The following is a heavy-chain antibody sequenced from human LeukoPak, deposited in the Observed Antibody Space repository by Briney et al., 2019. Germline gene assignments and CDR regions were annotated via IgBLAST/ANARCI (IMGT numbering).Heavy chain of an antibody. Sequence: HPGGSLRRSCAASGFTFSSYAMSWVRQAPGKGLEWVSAISGSGGSTYYADYVKGRFTISRDNSKNTLYLQMNSLRAEDTAVYYCAKVPSWELLDDYYFDYWGQGTLVTVSS. D-gene: IGHD1-26*01. CDR1: GFTFSSYA. J-gene: IGHJ4*02. V-gene: IGHV3-23*01. CDR2: ISGSGGST. CDR3: AKVPSWELLDDYYFDY.